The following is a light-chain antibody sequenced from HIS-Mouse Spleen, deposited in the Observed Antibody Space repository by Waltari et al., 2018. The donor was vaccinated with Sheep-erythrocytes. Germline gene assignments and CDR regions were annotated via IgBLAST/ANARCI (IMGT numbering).Light chain of an antibody. Sequence: QSALTQPRSVSGSPGQSVTISCTGTTSDVGGYNYVSWYQQHPGKAPKPMIYHVSKRPPGVPDRFSGSKSGNTASLTISGLQAEDEADYYCCSYAGSYNHVFATGTKVTVL. V-gene: IGLV2-11*01. CDR3: CSYAGSYNHV. CDR2: HVS. CDR1: TSDVGGYNY. J-gene: IGLJ1*01.